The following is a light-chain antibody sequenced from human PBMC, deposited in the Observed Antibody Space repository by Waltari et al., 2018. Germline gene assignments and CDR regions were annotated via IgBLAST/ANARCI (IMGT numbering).Light chain of an antibody. CDR1: QRVTYNY. CDR3: QQYGYSSWT. V-gene: IGKV3-20*01. CDR2: GAS. Sequence: IVLPQSPGTLSLSPGERANIYCRASQRVTYNYLAWFQRKPGQAPRLLVYGASTRATGIPDRVSGSGSGTDFTRTITRLEPEDFAVYYCQQYGYSSWTFGQGTKVEIK. J-gene: IGKJ1*01.